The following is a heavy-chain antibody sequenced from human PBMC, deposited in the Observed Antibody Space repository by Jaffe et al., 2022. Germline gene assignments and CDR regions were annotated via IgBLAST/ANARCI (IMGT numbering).Heavy chain of an antibody. J-gene: IGHJ4*02. CDR2: IIPIFGTA. V-gene: IGHV1-69*01. CDR1: GGTFSSYA. CDR3: ARGSLAVVVAATSYYFDY. D-gene: IGHD2-15*01. Sequence: QVQLVQSGAEVKKPGSSVKVSCKASGGTFSSYAISWVRQAPGQGLEWMGGIIPIFGTANYAQKFQGRVTITADESTSTAYMELSSLRSEDTAVYYCARGSLAVVVAATSYYFDYWGQGTLVTVSS.